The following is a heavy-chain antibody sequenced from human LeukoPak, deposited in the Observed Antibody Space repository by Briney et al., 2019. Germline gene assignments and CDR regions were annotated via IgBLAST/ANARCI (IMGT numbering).Heavy chain of an antibody. D-gene: IGHD3-22*01. CDR3: ARGVPTYYYDSSGYYPGY. Sequence: EASVKVSCKASGYAFTSYDINWVRQATGQGLEWMGWLKPNSGNTGYAQKFQGRVTMTRNTSISTAYMELSSLRSEDTAVYYCARGVPTYYYDSSGYYPGYWGQGTLVTVSS. CDR1: GYAFTSYD. J-gene: IGHJ4*02. V-gene: IGHV1-8*01. CDR2: LKPNSGNT.